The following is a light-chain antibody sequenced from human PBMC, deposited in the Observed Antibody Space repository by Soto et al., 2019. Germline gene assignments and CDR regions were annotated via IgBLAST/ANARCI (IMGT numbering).Light chain of an antibody. V-gene: IGKV4-1*01. Sequence: DIVMTQSPDSLAVSLGERATINCKSSQSVLYSSNNKNYLAWYQQKSGQPPKLLIYWASTRESGVPDRFSGSGSGRDFTVTISSLQAEDVAVYYCQQYYSTPYTFGQGTKLEIK. J-gene: IGKJ2*01. CDR1: QSVLYSSNNKNY. CDR3: QQYYSTPYT. CDR2: WAS.